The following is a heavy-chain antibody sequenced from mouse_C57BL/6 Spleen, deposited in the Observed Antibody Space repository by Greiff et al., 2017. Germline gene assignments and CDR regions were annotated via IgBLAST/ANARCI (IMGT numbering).Heavy chain of an antibody. Sequence: QVQLQQPGAELVMPGASVKLSCKASGYTFTSYWMHWVKQRPGQGLEWIGEIDPSDSYTNYNQKFKGKSTLTVDKSSSTAYMQLSSLTSEDSAVYYCARYYKVYAMDYWGQGTSVTVSS. CDR1: GYTFTSYW. J-gene: IGHJ4*01. CDR2: IDPSDSYT. CDR3: ARYYKVYAMDY. V-gene: IGHV1-69*01. D-gene: IGHD2-12*01.